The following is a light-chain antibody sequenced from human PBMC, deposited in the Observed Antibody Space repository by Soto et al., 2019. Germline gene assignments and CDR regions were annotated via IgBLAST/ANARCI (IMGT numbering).Light chain of an antibody. V-gene: IGKV3-20*01. CDR3: QQYGSSPQT. Sequence: EIVLTQSPGTLSLSPGERATLSCRASQSVSSSYLAWYQLKPGQAPRLLIYGASRRATGIPDRFSGSGSGTDFTLTISGLEPEDFAVYYCQQYGSSPQTFGQGTNVEVK. CDR2: GAS. J-gene: IGKJ1*01. CDR1: QSVSSSY.